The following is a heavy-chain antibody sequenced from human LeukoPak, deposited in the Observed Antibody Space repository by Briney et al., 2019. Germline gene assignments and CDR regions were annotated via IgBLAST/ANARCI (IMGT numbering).Heavy chain of an antibody. D-gene: IGHD3-10*01. CDR2: IYDIGST. J-gene: IGHJ2*01. CDR1: GGSRSSYY. CDR3: ARNGGGYYYGSGSSYWYFDL. V-gene: IGHV4-59*12. Sequence: SETLSLTCTVSGGSRSSYYWSWIRQPPGKGLEWIGYIYDIGSTNYNPSFKSRVTISIDTSKNQFSLKLSSVTAADTAVYYCARNGGGYYYGSGSSYWYFDLWAVAPWSLSPQ.